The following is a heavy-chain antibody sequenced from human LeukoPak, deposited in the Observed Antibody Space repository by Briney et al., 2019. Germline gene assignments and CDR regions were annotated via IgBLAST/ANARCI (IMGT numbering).Heavy chain of an antibody. D-gene: IGHD3-10*01. Sequence: SETLSLTCTVSGYSISSGYYWGWIRQPPGKGLEWIGSIYHSGSTYYNPSLKSRVTISVDTSKNHFSLKLSSVTAADTAVYYCARRVHYYSYYFDYWGQGTLVTVSS. CDR1: GYSISSGYY. J-gene: IGHJ4*02. V-gene: IGHV4-38-2*02. CDR2: IYHSGST. CDR3: ARRVHYYSYYFDY.